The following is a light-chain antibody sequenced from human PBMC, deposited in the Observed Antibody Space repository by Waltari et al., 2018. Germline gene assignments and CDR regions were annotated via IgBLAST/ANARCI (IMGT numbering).Light chain of an antibody. J-gene: IGKJ4*01. CDR2: WAS. V-gene: IGKV4-1*01. Sequence: DIVMTQSPDSLAVSLGHRATINCKSNQSVLYSSNNKNYLAWYQQKPGQPPKLLIYWASTRESGVPDRFSGSGSGTDFTLTISSLQAEDVAVYYCQQYYSTPQTFGGGTKVEIK. CDR3: QQYYSTPQT. CDR1: QSVLYSSNNKNY.